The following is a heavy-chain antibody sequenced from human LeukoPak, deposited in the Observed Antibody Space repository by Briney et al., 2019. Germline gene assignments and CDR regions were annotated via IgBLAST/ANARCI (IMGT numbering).Heavy chain of an antibody. J-gene: IGHJ4*02. CDR2: IYYSGRN. CDR3: AKGESPAAIYSSSAEDNFDY. V-gene: IGHV4-59*01. CDR1: GDSIRSSY. Sequence: SETLSLTCTVSGDSIRSSYWSWIRQPPGKGLEWIGYIYYSGRNDYNPSLKSRLTISLDTSKNQFSLRLSSVTAADTAVYYCAKGESPAAIYSSSAEDNFDYWGQGTLVTVSS. D-gene: IGHD6-6*01.